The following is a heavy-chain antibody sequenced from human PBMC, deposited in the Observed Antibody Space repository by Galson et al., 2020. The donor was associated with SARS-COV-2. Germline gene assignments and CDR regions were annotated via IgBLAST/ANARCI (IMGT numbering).Heavy chain of an antibody. J-gene: IGHJ1*01. CDR1: GYTFTGYY. CDR2: INPNSGGT. D-gene: IGHD4-17*01. CDR3: ARPPATVVTLQYFQP. Sequence: ASVKVSCKASGYTFTGYYLHWVRQAPGQGLEWVGWINPNSGGTKNAQKFQGRATMTMDTSTGKVYMELDRLRSDDTDVYYCARPPATVVTLQYFQPGGQGTLVTFS. V-gene: IGHV1-2*02.